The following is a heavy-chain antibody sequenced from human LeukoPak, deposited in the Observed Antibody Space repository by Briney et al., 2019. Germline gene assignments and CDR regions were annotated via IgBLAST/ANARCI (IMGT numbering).Heavy chain of an antibody. J-gene: IGHJ5*02. V-gene: IGHV4-61*02. CDR3: ARAKSVAGTPNWFDP. CDR1: GGSISSGDYY. Sequence: SQTLSLTCTVSGGSISSGDYYWSWIRQPAGKGLEWIGRIYTSGSTNYNPSLKSRVTMSVDTSKNQFSLKLSSVTAADTAVYYCARAKSVAGTPNWFDPWGQGTLVTISS. CDR2: IYTSGST. D-gene: IGHD6-19*01.